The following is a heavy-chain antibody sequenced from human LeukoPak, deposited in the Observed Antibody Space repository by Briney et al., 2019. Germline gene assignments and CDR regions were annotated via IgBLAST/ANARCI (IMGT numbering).Heavy chain of an antibody. J-gene: IGHJ5*02. Sequence: SVKVSCKASGGTFSSYAISWVRQAPGQGLEWMGGIIPIFGTANYAQKFQGRVTITADESSSTAYMELSSLRSEDTAVYYCARGPARISKGNWFDPWGQGTLVTVSS. V-gene: IGHV1-69*01. CDR2: IIPIFGTA. CDR3: ARGPARISKGNWFDP. D-gene: IGHD2-15*01. CDR1: GGTFSSYA.